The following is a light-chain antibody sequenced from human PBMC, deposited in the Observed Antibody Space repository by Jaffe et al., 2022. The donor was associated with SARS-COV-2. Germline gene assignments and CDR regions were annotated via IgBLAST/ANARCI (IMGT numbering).Light chain of an antibody. CDR2: GAS. CDR1: QIVGSTY. J-gene: IGKJ1*01. CDR3: QQYGRSPWT. V-gene: IGKV3-20*01. Sequence: EIVLTQSPGTLSLSPGERATLSCRASQIVGSTYLVWYQQKPGQAPRLLIYGASSRATGIPDRFSGSGSGTDFTLTISRLEPEDFAVYYCQQYGRSPWTFGQGTKVEIK.